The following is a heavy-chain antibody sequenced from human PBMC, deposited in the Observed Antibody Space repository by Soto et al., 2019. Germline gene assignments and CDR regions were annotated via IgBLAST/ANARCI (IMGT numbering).Heavy chain of an antibody. CDR2: IWYDGSNK. J-gene: IGHJ6*02. CDR1: GFTFSSYG. V-gene: IGHV3-33*01. CDR3: ARDDYGMDV. Sequence: VQLEESGGGVVQPGRSLTLSCVASGFTFSSYGIHWVRQAPGKGLEWVAVIWYDGSNKYYADSVSGRFTISRDNSKNTLNLQINSLRAEDTAMYYCARDDYGMDVWGQGTTVTVAS.